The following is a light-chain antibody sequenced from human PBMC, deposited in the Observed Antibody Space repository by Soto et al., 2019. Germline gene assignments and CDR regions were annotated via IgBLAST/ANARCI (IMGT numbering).Light chain of an antibody. Sequence: QSVLTQPASVSGSPGQSIAISCTATGSDFGNYNYVSWYRQQPGKAPQLILYDVTNRPSGISDRLSGSKSGYTASLTISGLQAEDEGDYYCSSFTPKYPYVFGPGTKVPV. V-gene: IGLV2-14*03. CDR3: SSFTPKYPYV. CDR1: GSDFGNYNY. J-gene: IGLJ1*01. CDR2: DVT.